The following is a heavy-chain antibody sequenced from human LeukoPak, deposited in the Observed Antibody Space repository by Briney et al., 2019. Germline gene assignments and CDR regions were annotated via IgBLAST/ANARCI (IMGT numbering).Heavy chain of an antibody. CDR1: RFTFSNFN. J-gene: IGHJ4*02. Sequence: GGSLRLSCSASRFTFSNFNMHWVRQAPGKGLQFVSGITSDGGSIDYADSVRGRFTISRDSSKNTLCLQLNSLGAEDTAVYYCAKVRDTGGYWHQAFDYWGQGTLVTVSS. D-gene: IGHD3-22*01. V-gene: IGHV3-64*04. CDR3: AKVRDTGGYWHQAFDY. CDR2: ITSDGGSI.